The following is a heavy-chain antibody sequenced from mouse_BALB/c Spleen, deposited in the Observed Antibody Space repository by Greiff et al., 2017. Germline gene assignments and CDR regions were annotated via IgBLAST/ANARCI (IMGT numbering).Heavy chain of an antibody. Sequence: EVNVVESGGGLAQPGGSLRLSCATSGFTFSDFYMEWVRQPPGKRLEWIAASRNKANDYTTEYNASVKGRLIDSRDTSPSILYLQMNALGSEDTAIYYCARDDPFITAVGAPMDYWGQGTSVTVSS. J-gene: IGHJ4*01. D-gene: IGHD1-1*01. CDR1: GFTFSDFY. CDR3: ARDDPFITAVGAPMDY. CDR2: SRNKANDYTT. V-gene: IGHV7-1*02.